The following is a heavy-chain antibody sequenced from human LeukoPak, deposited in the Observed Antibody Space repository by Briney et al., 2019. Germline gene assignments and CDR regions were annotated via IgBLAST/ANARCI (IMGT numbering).Heavy chain of an antibody. D-gene: IGHD3-10*01. CDR2: VSGSAGST. Sequence: GGSLRLSCAASGFNFNSYAMSWVRQAPGKGLEWVSVVSGSAGSTYYADSVKGRFTISRDNSKNTLYLQMNSLRAEDTAVYYCAKRHYGSGSYYQFDYWGQGTLVTVSS. CDR3: AKRHYGSGSYYQFDY. J-gene: IGHJ4*02. CDR1: GFNFNSYA. V-gene: IGHV3-23*01.